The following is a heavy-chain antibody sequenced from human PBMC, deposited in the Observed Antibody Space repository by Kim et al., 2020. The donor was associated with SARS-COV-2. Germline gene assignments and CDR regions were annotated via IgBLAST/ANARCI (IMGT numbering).Heavy chain of an antibody. V-gene: IGHV1-24*01. Sequence: ASVKVSCKVSGYTLTELSIHWVRQAPGKGLEWMGGFDPEDGETIYAQKFQGRVTMTEDTSTDTAYMELSSLRSEDTAVYYCAIGPVGATSYYYYMDVWGKGTTVTVSS. D-gene: IGHD1-26*01. J-gene: IGHJ6*03. CDR1: GYTLTELS. CDR2: FDPEDGET. CDR3: AIGPVGATSYYYYMDV.